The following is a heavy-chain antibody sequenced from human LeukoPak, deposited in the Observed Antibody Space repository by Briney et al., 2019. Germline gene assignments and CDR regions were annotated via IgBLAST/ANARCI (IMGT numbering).Heavy chain of an antibody. V-gene: IGHV1-2*06. D-gene: IGHD3-10*01. CDR1: GYTFTGYY. CDR3: ARGGRITMVRGDPHTAAFDI. Sequence: GASVKVSCKASGYTFTGYYIHWVRQAPGQGLEWMGRINPNNGGTNYAQKFQGRVTMTGDTSISTAYMELSSLRSDDTAVYYCARGGRITMVRGDPHTAAFDIWGQGTMVTVSS. CDR2: INPNNGGT. J-gene: IGHJ3*02.